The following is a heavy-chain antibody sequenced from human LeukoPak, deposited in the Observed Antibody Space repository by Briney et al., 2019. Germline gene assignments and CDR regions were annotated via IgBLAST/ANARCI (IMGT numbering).Heavy chain of an antibody. CDR3: ARSYSGSYCTSS. V-gene: IGHV1-46*01. J-gene: IGHJ5*02. D-gene: IGHD1-26*01. CDR2: INPSGGST. Sequence: ASVKVSCKASGYTFTSYYMHLVRQAAGQGLEWMGIINPSGGSTSYAQKFQGRVTMTRDTSTSTVYMELSSLRSEDTAVYYCARSYSGSYCTSSWGQGTLVTVSS. CDR1: GYTFTSYY.